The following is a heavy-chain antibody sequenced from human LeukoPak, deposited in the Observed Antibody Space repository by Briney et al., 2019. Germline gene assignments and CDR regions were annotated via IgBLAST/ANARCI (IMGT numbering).Heavy chain of an antibody. D-gene: IGHD3-3*01. CDR2: ISAYNGNT. V-gene: IGHV1-18*01. CDR1: GYTFTSYG. Sequence: ASVKVSCKASGYTFTSYGISWVRQAPGQGLEWMGWISAYNGNTNYAQKLQGRVTMTTDTSTSTAYMELRSLRSDDTAVYYCARDGKPYYDFWSGYYFDYWGQGTLVTVSS. J-gene: IGHJ4*02. CDR3: ARDGKPYYDFWSGYYFDY.